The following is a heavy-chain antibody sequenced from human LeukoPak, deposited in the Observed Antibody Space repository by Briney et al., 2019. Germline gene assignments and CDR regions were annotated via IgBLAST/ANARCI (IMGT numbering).Heavy chain of an antibody. D-gene: IGHD1-26*01. V-gene: IGHV1-2*02. J-gene: IGHJ4*02. CDR1: GYTFTSYG. CDR2: INPNSGGT. Sequence: ASVKVSCKASGYTFTSYGISWVRQAPGQGLEWMGWINPNSGGTNYAQKFQGRVTMTRDTSISTAYMELSRLRSDDTAVYYCARGHSGSYSMSGLDFDYWGQGTLVTVSS. CDR3: ARGHSGSYSMSGLDFDY.